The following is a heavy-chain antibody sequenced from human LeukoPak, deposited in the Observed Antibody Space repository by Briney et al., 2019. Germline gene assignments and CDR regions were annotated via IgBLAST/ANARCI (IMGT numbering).Heavy chain of an antibody. V-gene: IGHV4-39*01. J-gene: IGHJ6*02. Sequence: SETLSLTCTVSGGSISSSSFYWGWIPQPPGKELEWIGSIYYSGSTYYNPSLKSRVTISVDTSKNHFSLKLSSVTAADTAVYYCAKQNHSSSWPRYDYYYGMNVWGQGTTVTVSS. CDR2: IYYSGST. CDR1: GGSISSSSFY. D-gene: IGHD6-13*01. CDR3: AKQNHSSSWPRYDYYYGMNV.